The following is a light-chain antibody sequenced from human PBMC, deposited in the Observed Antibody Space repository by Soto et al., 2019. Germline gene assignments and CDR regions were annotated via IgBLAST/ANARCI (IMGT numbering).Light chain of an antibody. J-gene: IGKJ1*01. Sequence: EIVLTQSPDTLSLSPGERATLSCRASQSVSSSYLAWYQQKPGQAPRLLLYGPSRRATGIPDRFSGSGSGTDFTLSISRLEPEDFAVYFCQQYVRSPRTFGQGTKVEIK. CDR3: QQYVRSPRT. CDR2: GPS. V-gene: IGKV3-20*01. CDR1: QSVSSSY.